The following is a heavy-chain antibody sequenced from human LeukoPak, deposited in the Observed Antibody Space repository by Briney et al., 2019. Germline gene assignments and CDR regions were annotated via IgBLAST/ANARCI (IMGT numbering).Heavy chain of an antibody. V-gene: IGHV1-69*04. CDR3: AYLAREGAFDI. D-gene: IGHD6-6*01. CDR1: GGTFSSYA. Sequence: SVKVSCKASGGTFSSYAISWVRQAPGQGLEWMGRIIPILGIANYAQKFQGRVTITADKSTSTAYMELSSLRSEDTAVYYCAYLAREGAFDIWGQGTMVTVSS. CDR2: IIPILGIA. J-gene: IGHJ3*02.